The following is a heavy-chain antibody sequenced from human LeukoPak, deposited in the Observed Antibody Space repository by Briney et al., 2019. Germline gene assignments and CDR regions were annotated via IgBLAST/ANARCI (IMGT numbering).Heavy chain of an antibody. J-gene: IGHJ4*02. CDR2: ISIAGST. V-gene: IGHV3-66*04. CDR1: GFTFSSYE. D-gene: IGHD3-9*01. CDR3: ASHPRRLAYFDY. Sequence: GGSLRLSCAASGFTFSSYEMNWVRQPPGKGLERVSLISIAGSTNYADSVKGRFTISRDNSKNTLYLQMDSLRAEDTAVYYCASHPRRLAYFDYWGQGTLVTVSS.